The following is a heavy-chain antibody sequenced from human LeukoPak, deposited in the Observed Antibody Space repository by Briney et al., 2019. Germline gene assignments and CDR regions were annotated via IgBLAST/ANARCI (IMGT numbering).Heavy chain of an antibody. D-gene: IGHD6-6*01. V-gene: IGHV3-7*01. CDR2: IKQDGSEK. CDR3: ARGRVRQLAHPRYYYYMDV. J-gene: IGHJ6*03. CDR1: GFTFSSYW. Sequence: GGSLRLSCAASGFTFSSYWMSWVRQAPGKGLEWVANIKQDGSEKYYVDSVKGRFTISRDNAKNSLYLQMNSLRAEDTAVYYCARGRVRQLAHPRYYYYMDVWGKGTTVTVSS.